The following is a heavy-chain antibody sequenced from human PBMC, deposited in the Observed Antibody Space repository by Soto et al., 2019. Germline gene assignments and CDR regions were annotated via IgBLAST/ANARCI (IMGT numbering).Heavy chain of an antibody. CDR1: GGSISSYY. CDR2: IYYSGGS. J-gene: IGHJ4*02. Sequence: PSETLSLTCTVSGGSISSYYWSWIRQPPGKGLEWIGYIYYSGGSDYNPSLKSRVTLSLDASKKQLSLNLSSVTAADRAVYYCAVSSGTYARFDYWGQGTLVTVSS. D-gene: IGHD1-26*01. CDR3: AVSSGTYARFDY. V-gene: IGHV4-59*01.